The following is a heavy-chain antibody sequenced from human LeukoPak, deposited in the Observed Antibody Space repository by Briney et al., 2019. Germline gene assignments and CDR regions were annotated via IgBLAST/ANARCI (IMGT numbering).Heavy chain of an antibody. V-gene: IGHV3-23*01. CDR2: ISGSGGST. J-gene: IGHJ4*02. D-gene: IGHD3-22*01. Sequence: PGGSLRLSCAASGFTFSNYGMSWVRQAPGKGLERVSVISGSGGSTYYADSVKGRFTISRDNSKNTLYLQMNSLRVEDTAVYYCAKAHYYDSSGQVGSWGQGTLVTVSS. CDR3: AKAHYYDSSGQVGS. CDR1: GFTFSNYG.